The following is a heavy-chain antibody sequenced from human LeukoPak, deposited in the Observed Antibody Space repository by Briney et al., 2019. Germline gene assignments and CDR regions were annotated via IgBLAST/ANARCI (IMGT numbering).Heavy chain of an antibody. V-gene: IGHV3-74*01. CDR3: ARGRILYSSPTPMDV. J-gene: IGHJ6*02. CDR1: GFTFSSYS. D-gene: IGHD2-8*01. CDR2: INSDGSST. Sequence: GGSLRLSCAASGFTFSSYSMHWVRQAPGKGLVWVSRINSDGSSTSYADSVKGRFTISRDNAKNTLYLQMNSLRAEDTAVYYCARGRILYSSPTPMDVWGQGTTVTVSS.